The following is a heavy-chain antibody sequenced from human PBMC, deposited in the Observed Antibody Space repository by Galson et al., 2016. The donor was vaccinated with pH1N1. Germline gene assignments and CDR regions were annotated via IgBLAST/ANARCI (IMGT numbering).Heavy chain of an antibody. CDR3: ARAIGAAESY. Sequence: SLRLSCAASGFTFDDYAMQWVRQAPGKGLEWVSGISWNSGSIGYADSVKGRFTTSRDNAKNSVYLQMNSLRAEDTALYHCARAIGAAESYWGQGTLVTVSS. J-gene: IGHJ4*02. CDR2: ISWNSGSI. D-gene: IGHD6-13*01. V-gene: IGHV3-9*01. CDR1: GFTFDDYA.